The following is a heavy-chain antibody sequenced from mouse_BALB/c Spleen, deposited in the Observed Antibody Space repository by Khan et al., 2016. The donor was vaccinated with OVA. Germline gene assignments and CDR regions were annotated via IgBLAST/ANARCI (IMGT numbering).Heavy chain of an antibody. CDR1: GYTFTSYV. CDR2: IYPFNDDT. Sequence: VQLKESGPELVKPGASVKMSCKASGYTFTSYVMHWVKQKPGLGLEWIGYIYPFNDDTKYNEKFKDKAILTSDKSYSTAYMELSSLTSEHSDVYSCTPVGTYYVSFDYGGHATLTTVSA. D-gene: IGHD1-1*01. V-gene: IGHV1S136*01. J-gene: IGHJ3*01. CDR3: TPVGTYYVSFDY.